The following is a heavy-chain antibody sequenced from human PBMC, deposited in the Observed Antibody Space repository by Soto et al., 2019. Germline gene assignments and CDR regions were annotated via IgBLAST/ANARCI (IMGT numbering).Heavy chain of an antibody. Sequence: SETLSLTCAVYGGSFSGYYWSWIRQPPGKGLEWIGEINHSGSTNYNPSLKSRVTISVDTSKNQFSLKLSSVTAADTAVYYCARENKLGYCSGGSCYLRNFDYWGQGTLVTVSS. CDR3: ARENKLGYCSGGSCYLRNFDY. J-gene: IGHJ4*02. CDR1: GGSFSGYY. CDR2: INHSGST. D-gene: IGHD2-15*01. V-gene: IGHV4-34*01.